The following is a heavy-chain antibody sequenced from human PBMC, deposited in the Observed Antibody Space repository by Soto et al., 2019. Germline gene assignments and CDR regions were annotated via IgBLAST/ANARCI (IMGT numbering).Heavy chain of an antibody. CDR2: IWYDGSNK. CDR1: GFTFSSYG. D-gene: IGHD3-3*01. CDR3: ARETSYYDFWSGDYRDAFDI. V-gene: IGHV3-33*01. Sequence: QVQLVESGGGVVQPGRSLRLSCAASGFTFSSYGMHWVRQAPGKGLEWVAVIWYDGSNKYYAYSLKGRFTISRDNSKNTLSLKMNSRRAEDTAVYYGARETSYYDFWSGDYRDAFDIGGQGKMGTVSS. J-gene: IGHJ3*02.